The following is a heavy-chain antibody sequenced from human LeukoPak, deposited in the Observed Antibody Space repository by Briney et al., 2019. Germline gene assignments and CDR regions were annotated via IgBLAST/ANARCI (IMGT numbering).Heavy chain of an antibody. J-gene: IGHJ6*02. D-gene: IGHD6-13*01. CDR3: ARAGIAAAGSVPYYYYGMDV. CDR1: GFTFSSYW. V-gene: IGHV3-7*04. Sequence: GSLRLSCAASGFTFSSYWMSWVRQAPGKGLEWVANIKQDGSEKYYVDSVKGRFTISRDNAKNSLYLQMNSLRAEDTAVYYCARAGIAAAGSVPYYYYGMDVWGQGTTVTVSS. CDR2: IKQDGSEK.